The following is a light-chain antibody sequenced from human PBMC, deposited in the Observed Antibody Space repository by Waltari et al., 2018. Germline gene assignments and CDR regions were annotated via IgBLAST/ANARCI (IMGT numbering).Light chain of an antibody. Sequence: EIVMTQSPATLAVSPGERATLSCRASQNIAGTLAWFQQKPGQAPRFLIYGTSTRATDIPALFSGSGSGTEYTLTISSLQSEDFGVYYCQQYNDWPYTFGQGTKLEIK. CDR1: QNIAGT. CDR2: GTS. V-gene: IGKV3-15*01. CDR3: QQYNDWPYT. J-gene: IGKJ2*01.